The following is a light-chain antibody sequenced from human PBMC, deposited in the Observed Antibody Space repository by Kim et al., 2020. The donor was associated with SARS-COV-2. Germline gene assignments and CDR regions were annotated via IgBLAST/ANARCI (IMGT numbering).Light chain of an antibody. J-gene: IGLJ2*01. CDR3: QSYDSSNVV. Sequence: GLTVTISCTRSSGSIASNYVQWYQQRPGSAPTTVIYEDNQRPSGVPDRFSGSIDSSSNSASLTISGLKTEDEADYYCQSYDSSNVVFGGGTQLTVL. CDR2: EDN. V-gene: IGLV6-57*03. CDR1: SGSIASNY.